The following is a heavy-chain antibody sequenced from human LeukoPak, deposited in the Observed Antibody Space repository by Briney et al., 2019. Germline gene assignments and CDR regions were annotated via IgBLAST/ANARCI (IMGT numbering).Heavy chain of an antibody. V-gene: IGHV3-30*02. CDR2: IRYDASNK. J-gene: IGHJ4*02. CDR1: GFTFSSSG. D-gene: IGHD4/OR15-4a*01. Sequence: GGSLRLSCAASGFTFSSSGMHWVRQAPGKGLEWVAFIRYDASNKYYADSVKGQFTISRDNAKNSLYLQMNSLRAEDTALYYCAKDKDGAHFDYWGQGTLVTVSS. CDR3: AKDKDGAHFDY.